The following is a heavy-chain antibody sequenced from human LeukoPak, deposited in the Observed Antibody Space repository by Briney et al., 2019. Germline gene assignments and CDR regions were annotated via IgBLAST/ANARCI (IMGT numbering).Heavy chain of an antibody. CDR1: GGFISNHY. Sequence: SETLSLTCTVFGGFISNHYWSWIRQPPGKGLEWIGNFHYSGSINYNPALKSRVTISVDTSKNQFSLKLTSVTAADTAVYYCAREGGMVRGVINGLPFDYWGQGTLVTVSS. D-gene: IGHD3-10*01. CDR3: AREGGMVRGVINGLPFDY. J-gene: IGHJ4*02. CDR2: FHYSGSI. V-gene: IGHV4-59*11.